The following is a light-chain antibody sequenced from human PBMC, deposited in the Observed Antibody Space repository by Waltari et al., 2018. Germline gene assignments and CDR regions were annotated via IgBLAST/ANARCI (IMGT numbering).Light chain of an antibody. CDR2: KDT. J-gene: IGLJ3*02. CDR1: ALPNQY. V-gene: IGLV3-25*03. Sequence: SYELTQPPSISVSPGQTARITCSGDALPNQYAYWYQQKPGQDPLLIIYKDTARPSGIPERFSGSSSVTTVTLTISGVQAEDEADYYWQSSESSGGLEVFGRGTKLTVL. CDR3: QSSESSGGLEV.